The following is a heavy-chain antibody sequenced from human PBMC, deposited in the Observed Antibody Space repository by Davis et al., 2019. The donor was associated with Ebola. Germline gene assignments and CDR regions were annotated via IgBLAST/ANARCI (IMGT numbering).Heavy chain of an antibody. CDR1: GFTFSSYS. CDR3: ARDTYYYGSGSYMYGMDV. CDR2: ITYDGSTK. V-gene: IGHV3-30*03. Sequence: GESLKISCAASGFTFSSYSMNWVRQAPGKGLEWVAVITYDGSTKHYADSVKGRFSISRDNSKNTQHLQMDSLRAEDTAVYYCARDTYYYGSGSYMYGMDVWGKGTTVTVSS. D-gene: IGHD3-10*01. J-gene: IGHJ6*04.